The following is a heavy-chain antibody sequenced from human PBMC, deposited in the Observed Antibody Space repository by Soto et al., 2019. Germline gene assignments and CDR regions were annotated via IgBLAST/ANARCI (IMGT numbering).Heavy chain of an antibody. V-gene: IGHV4-4*02. CDR1: GGSISSSNW. CDR3: ARLLSSGWSSGWFDP. CDR2: IYHSGST. Sequence: QVQLQESGPGLVKPSGTLSLTCAVSGGSISSSNWWSWVRQPPGKGLEWIGEIYHSGSTNYNPSLKRRVSISVDKSKNQFSLKLSSVTAADTAVYYCARLLSSGWSSGWFDPWGQGTLVTVSS. J-gene: IGHJ5*02. D-gene: IGHD6-19*01.